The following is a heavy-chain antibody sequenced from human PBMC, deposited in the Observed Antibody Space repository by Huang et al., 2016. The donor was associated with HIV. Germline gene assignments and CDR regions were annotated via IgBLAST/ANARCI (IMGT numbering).Heavy chain of an antibody. J-gene: IGHJ4*02. CDR1: GFTFGDFN. Sequence: EVQLVESGGGLVQPGTSLRLSCAASGFTFGDFNMNWVCQAPVKGLEWISFSSSSSNSKLYADSVKGRCPISRDNARNSLYLQLKSLRVEDTAVYYCARESCSGGTCYLFDFWGQGVLVTVSS. CDR2: SSSSSNSK. D-gene: IGHD2-15*01. CDR3: ARESCSGGTCYLFDF. V-gene: IGHV3-48*04.